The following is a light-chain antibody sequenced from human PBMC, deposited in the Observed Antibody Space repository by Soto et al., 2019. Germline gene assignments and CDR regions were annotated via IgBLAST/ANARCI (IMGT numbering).Light chain of an antibody. CDR3: LQHKSYPWT. J-gene: IGKJ1*01. CDR1: QGIGND. V-gene: IGKV1-17*01. Sequence: DIQMTQSPSSLSASVGDRVTITCRASQGIGNDLGWYQEKPGKAPKRLIYAASTLQSGVPSRFGGSGSGTEFTLTISSLQPEDLATYYCLQHKSYPWTFGQGTKVDIK. CDR2: AAS.